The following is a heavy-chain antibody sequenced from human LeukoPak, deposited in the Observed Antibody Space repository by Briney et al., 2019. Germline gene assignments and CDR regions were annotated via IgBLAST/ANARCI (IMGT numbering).Heavy chain of an antibody. CDR3: AKDQAREDYYGSGSYRGIDY. J-gene: IGHJ4*02. CDR2: ISWDGGST. D-gene: IGHD3-10*01. CDR1: GFTFDDYT. V-gene: IGHV3-43*01. Sequence: GGSLRLSCAASGFTFDDYTMHWVRQAPGKGLEWFSLISWDGGSTYYADSVKGRFTISRDNSKNSLYLQMNSLRTEDTALYYCAKDQAREDYYGSGSYRGIDYWGQGTMVTVSS.